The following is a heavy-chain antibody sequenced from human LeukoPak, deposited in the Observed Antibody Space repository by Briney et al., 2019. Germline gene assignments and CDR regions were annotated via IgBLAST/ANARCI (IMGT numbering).Heavy chain of an antibody. Sequence: SLRLSCAASLFIVDDHAMYVVRQAPGKGLGWVPVISWNSGYIGYADSVKGRFSISRDNAQNSVYLQMNSLRPEDAALYYCAKDRSCSSTSCYTGFYYWGQGAQVTVSS. J-gene: IGHJ4*02. CDR1: LFIVDDHA. CDR3: AKDRSCSSTSCYTGFYY. D-gene: IGHD2-2*02. V-gene: IGHV3-9*01. CDR2: ISWNSGYI.